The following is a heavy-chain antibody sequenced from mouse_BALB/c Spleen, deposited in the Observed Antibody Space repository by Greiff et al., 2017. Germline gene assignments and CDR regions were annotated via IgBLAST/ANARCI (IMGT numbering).Heavy chain of an antibody. Sequence: EVQLVESGGGLVQPGGSLKLSCAASGFTFSSYGMSWVRQTPDKRLELVATINSNGGSTYYPDSVKGRFTISRDNAKNTLYLQMSSLKSEDTAMYYCARDRDYLYYFDYWGQGTTLTVSS. D-gene: IGHD2-4*01. CDR2: INSNGGST. J-gene: IGHJ2*01. V-gene: IGHV5-6-3*01. CDR1: GFTFSSYG. CDR3: ARDRDYLYYFDY.